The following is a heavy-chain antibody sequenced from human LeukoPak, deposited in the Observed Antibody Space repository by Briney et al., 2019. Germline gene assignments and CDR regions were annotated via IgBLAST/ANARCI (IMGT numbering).Heavy chain of an antibody. CDR2: ISYDGSNK. J-gene: IGHJ4*02. D-gene: IGHD6-13*01. Sequence: GGSLRLSCAASGFTFSGSAIHWVRQSSGKGLEWVAVISYDGSNKYYADSVKGRFTISRDNSKNTLYLQMNSLRAEDTAVYYCARDIGIAAAGHFDYWGQGTLVTVSS. CDR3: ARDIGIAAAGHFDY. CDR1: GFTFSGSA. V-gene: IGHV3-30-3*01.